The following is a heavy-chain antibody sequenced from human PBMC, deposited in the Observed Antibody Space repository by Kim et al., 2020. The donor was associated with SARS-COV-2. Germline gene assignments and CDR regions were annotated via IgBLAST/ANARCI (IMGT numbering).Heavy chain of an antibody. J-gene: IGHJ6*02. Sequence: GESLKISCKGSEYNFATYWIGWVRQMPGKGLEWMGIIYPVDSDTTYGPSFQGQVTISADKSISTAYLQWNNLKASDTAMYYCVRGSHRRRLAPRNFNYYAIDVWGQGTTVTVSS. V-gene: IGHV5-51*01. CDR3: VRGSHRRRLAPRNFNYYAIDV. D-gene: IGHD6-19*01. CDR1: EYNFATYW. CDR2: IYPVDSDT.